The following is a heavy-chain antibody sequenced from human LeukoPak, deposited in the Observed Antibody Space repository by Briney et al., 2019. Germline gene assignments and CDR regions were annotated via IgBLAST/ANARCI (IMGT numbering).Heavy chain of an antibody. D-gene: IGHD6-19*01. CDR1: GGSISRSSYY. J-gene: IGHJ5*02. CDR2: IYYSGST. V-gene: IGHV4-39*01. CDR3: APMHSSGWPRPNWFDP. Sequence: SETLSLTCTVSGGSISRSSYYWGWIRQPPGKGLEWIGSIYYSGSTYYNPSLKSRVTISVDTSKNQFSLKLSSVTAADTAVYYCAPMHSSGWPRPNWFDPWGQGTLVTVSS.